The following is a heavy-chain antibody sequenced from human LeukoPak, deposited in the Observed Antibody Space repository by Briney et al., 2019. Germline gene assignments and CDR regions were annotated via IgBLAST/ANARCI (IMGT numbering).Heavy chain of an antibody. V-gene: IGHV3-23*01. CDR2: INGSGGRT. Sequence: GGSLRLSCAASGFTFSSYAMSWVRQAPGKGLEWVSAINGSGGRTYYADSVKSRCTISRDNSKNTLCLHMNSLRAEDTAVYYCATLQLPRSSWHLLPGAGYWGQGTLVTVSS. J-gene: IGHJ4*02. D-gene: IGHD6-13*01. CDR1: GFTFSSYA. CDR3: ATLQLPRSSWHLLPGAGY.